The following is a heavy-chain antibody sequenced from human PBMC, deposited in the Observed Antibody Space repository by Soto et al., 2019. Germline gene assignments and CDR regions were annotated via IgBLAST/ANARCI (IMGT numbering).Heavy chain of an antibody. Sequence: PSETLSLTCTVSGGSISNYYWSWIRQPPGKGLEWIGYIYYSGGINYNPSLKSRVTISVDTSKNQFSLKLSSVTAADTAVYYCARTSYDYVWGSYLLDYWGQGTLVTVSS. CDR3: ARTSYDYVWGSYLLDY. J-gene: IGHJ4*02. CDR2: IYYSGGI. V-gene: IGHV4-59*12. CDR1: GGSISNYY. D-gene: IGHD3-16*02.